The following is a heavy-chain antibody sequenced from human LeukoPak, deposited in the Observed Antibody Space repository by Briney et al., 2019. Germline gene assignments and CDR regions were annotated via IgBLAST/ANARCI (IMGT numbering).Heavy chain of an antibody. CDR1: GYSFDNYG. Sequence: ASVKPSYKPSGYSFDNYGINWVRQSPGQGLEWVGWISGYSGTTNYARNLVARVAMTDDKATDTAYMELTNLRSDNTAVYYCARGSGASWYWLMDFWGQGTLVTVSS. J-gene: IGHJ4*02. D-gene: IGHD2-8*02. CDR2: ISGYSGTT. CDR3: ARGSGASWYWLMDF. V-gene: IGHV1-18*01.